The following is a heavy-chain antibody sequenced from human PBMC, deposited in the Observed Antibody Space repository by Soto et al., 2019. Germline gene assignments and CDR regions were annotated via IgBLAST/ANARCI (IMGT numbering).Heavy chain of an antibody. Sequence: EVQLVESGGGLVQPGGSLKLSCAASGFTFSGSAMHWVRQASGKGLGWVGRIRSKANSYATAYAASVKGRFTISRDDLKNTAYLQMTSLKTEDTAVYYCTMGLLWFGAYWGQGTLVTVSS. CDR3: TMGLLWFGAY. CDR2: IRSKANSYAT. V-gene: IGHV3-73*02. CDR1: GFTFSGSA. J-gene: IGHJ4*02. D-gene: IGHD3-10*01.